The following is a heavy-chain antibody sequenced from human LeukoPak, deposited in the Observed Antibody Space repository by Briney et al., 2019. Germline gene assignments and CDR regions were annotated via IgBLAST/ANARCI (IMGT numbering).Heavy chain of an antibody. CDR2: ISGGGETT. V-gene: IGHV3-23*01. D-gene: IGHD4-17*01. CDR3: AGDYADYVGYFFFDY. J-gene: IGHJ4*02. CDR1: GFTFNNYA. Sequence: GGSLRLSCAASGFTFNNYAMNWVRQAPGKGLEWVSSISGGGETTYYADSAKGRFTISRDNSQDTLYLQMNSLRAEDTAVYYCAGDYADYVGYFFFDYWGQGTLVTVSS.